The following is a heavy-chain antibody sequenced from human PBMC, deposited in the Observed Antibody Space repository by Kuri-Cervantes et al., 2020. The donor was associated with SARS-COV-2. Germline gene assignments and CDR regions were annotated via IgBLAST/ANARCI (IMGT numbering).Heavy chain of an antibody. CDR2: IYTSGST. CDR3: AREILTTVFDY. D-gene: IGHD4-17*01. V-gene: IGHV4-61*09. CDR1: GGSISSGSYY. J-gene: IGHJ4*02. Sequence: LRLSCTVSGGSISSGSYYWSWIRQPAGKGLEWIGHIYTSGSTNYNPSLKSRVTISVDTSKNQFSLKLSSVTAADTAVYYCAREILTTVFDYWGQGTLVTVSS.